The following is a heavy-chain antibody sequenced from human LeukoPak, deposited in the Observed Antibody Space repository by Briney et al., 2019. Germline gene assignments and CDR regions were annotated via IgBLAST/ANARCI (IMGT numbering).Heavy chain of an antibody. J-gene: IGHJ3*02. CDR1: GFTFSSYE. D-gene: IGHD2-2*01. CDR3: ARGGYCGSASCLTQLAFDI. V-gene: IGHV3-48*03. Sequence: GGSLRLSCAASGFTFSSYEMNWVRQAPGKGLEWTSYISSSGRSIYYADSVKGRFTISRDNAKNSLYLQMNSLRAEDTAVYYCARGGYCGSASCLTQLAFDIWGQGTMVTVSS. CDR2: ISSSGRSI.